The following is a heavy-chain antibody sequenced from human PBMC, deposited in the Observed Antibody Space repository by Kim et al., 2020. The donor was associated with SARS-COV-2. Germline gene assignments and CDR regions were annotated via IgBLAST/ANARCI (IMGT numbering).Heavy chain of an antibody. J-gene: IGHJ5*02. V-gene: IGHV3-23*01. CDR3: ATVQSSRWPGKWFDP. CDR2: ISGSGGST. D-gene: IGHD6-13*01. Sequence: GGSVRLSCAVSGVTFSSYAMSWVRQAPGKGLEWVSAISGSGGSTYYADSVKGRFTISRDNSKNTLYLQKNSPRAEATAVYYCATVQSSRWPGKWFDPWG. CDR1: GVTFSSYA.